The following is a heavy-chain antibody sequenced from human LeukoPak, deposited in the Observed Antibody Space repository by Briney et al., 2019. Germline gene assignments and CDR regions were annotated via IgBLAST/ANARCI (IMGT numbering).Heavy chain of an antibody. CDR1: GFTFSNYY. J-gene: IGHJ4*02. D-gene: IGHD3-22*01. CDR3: AREAISGYSD. Sequence: PGGSLRLSCAAPGFTFSNYYMSWIRQAPGKGLEWVSYISSSGSTMYYADSVKGRFTISRDNAKNSLYLQMNSLRAEDTAVYYCAREAISGYSDWGQGTLVTVSS. V-gene: IGHV3-11*04. CDR2: ISSSGSTM.